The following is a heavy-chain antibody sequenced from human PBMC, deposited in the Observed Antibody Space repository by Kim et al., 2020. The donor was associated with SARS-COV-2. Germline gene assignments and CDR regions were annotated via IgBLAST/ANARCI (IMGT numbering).Heavy chain of an antibody. CDR3: ARDSHLPSGATDY. Sequence: AQGFTGRFVFSLDTSVSTAYLQISSLKAEDTAVYYCARDSHLPSGATDYWGQGTLVTVSS. V-gene: IGHV7-4-1*02. J-gene: IGHJ4*02. D-gene: IGHD1-26*01.